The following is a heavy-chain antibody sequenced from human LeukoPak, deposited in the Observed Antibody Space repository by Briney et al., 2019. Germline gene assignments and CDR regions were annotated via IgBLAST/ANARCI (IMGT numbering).Heavy chain of an antibody. CDR3: ARVGEGPNWFDP. J-gene: IGHJ5*02. CDR1: GFTFSSYE. Sequence: PGGSLRLSCAASGFTFSSYEMNWVRQAPGEGLEWVSYISSSGSTIYYADSVKGRFTISRDNAKNSLYLQMNSLRAEDTAVYYCARVGEGPNWFDPWGQGTLVTVSS. CDR2: ISSSGSTI. V-gene: IGHV3-48*03.